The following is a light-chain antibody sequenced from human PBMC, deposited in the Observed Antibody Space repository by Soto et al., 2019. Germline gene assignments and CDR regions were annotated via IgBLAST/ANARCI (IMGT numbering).Light chain of an antibody. Sequence: QSALTQPPSVSGSPGQSVTISCTGTSSDVGNYNRVSWYQQPPGTAPKLMIYEVSNRPSGVPDRFSGSKSGNTASLTISGLQAEDEADYYCSSYTSSNVVFGGGTQLTVL. CDR3: SSYTSSNVV. CDR2: EVS. J-gene: IGLJ2*01. CDR1: SSDVGNYNR. V-gene: IGLV2-18*02.